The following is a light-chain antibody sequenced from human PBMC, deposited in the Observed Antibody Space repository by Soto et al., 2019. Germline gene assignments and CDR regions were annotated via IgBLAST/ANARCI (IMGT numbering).Light chain of an antibody. CDR2: EAT. V-gene: IGLV2-23*01. CDR1: NSDVGYYNL. CDR3: CSYAGSSTLV. Sequence: LTQPATVSGSPGQSITISCTGTNSDVGYYNLVSWYQQYPGKAPKLLIYEATRRPSGASHRFSGSKSGNTASLTISGLQADDEAHYYCCSYAGSSTLVFGGGTKVTVL. J-gene: IGLJ3*02.